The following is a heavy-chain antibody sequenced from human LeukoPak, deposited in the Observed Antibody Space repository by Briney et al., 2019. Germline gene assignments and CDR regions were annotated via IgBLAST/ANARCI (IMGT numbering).Heavy chain of an antibody. Sequence: SGTLSLTCAVSGGSISSSNWWSWVRQPPGKGLEWIGEIYHSGSTNYNPSLKSRVTISVDKSKNQFSLKLSSVTAADTAVYYCASYSSSNRNWFDPWGQGTLVTVSS. CDR2: IYHSGST. D-gene: IGHD6-13*01. V-gene: IGHV4-4*02. CDR1: GGSISSSNW. J-gene: IGHJ5*02. CDR3: ASYSSSNRNWFDP.